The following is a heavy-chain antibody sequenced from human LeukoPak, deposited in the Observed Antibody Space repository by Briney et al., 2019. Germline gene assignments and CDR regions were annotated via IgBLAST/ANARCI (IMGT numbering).Heavy chain of an antibody. Sequence: GGSLRLSCAASRFTFSDYGMHWVRQAPGKGLEWVAVISYDGSNDYYADSVKGRFTISRDNSKNTVYLQMNSLRTKDTAIYYCAKDRSALIDHWGQGTLVTVSS. CDR2: ISYDGSND. CDR1: RFTFSDYG. D-gene: IGHD3-10*01. V-gene: IGHV3-30*18. J-gene: IGHJ5*02. CDR3: AKDRSALIDH.